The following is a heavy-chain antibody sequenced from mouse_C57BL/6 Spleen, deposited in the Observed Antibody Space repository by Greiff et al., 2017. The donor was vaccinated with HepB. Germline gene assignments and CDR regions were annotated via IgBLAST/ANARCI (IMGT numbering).Heavy chain of an antibody. J-gene: IGHJ4*01. V-gene: IGHV5-9-1*02. CDR2: ISSGGDYI. Sequence: DVQLVESGEGLVKPGGSLKLSCAASGFTFSSYAMSWVRQTPEKRLEWVAYISSGGDYIYYADTVKGRFTISRDNARNTLYLQMSSLKSEDTAMYYCTREGAYYSNYALYYYAMDYWGQGTSVTVSS. CDR3: TREGAYYSNYALYYYAMDY. CDR1: GFTFSSYA. D-gene: IGHD2-5*01.